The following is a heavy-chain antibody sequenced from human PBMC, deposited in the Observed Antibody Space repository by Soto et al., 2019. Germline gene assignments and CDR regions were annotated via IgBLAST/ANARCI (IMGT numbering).Heavy chain of an antibody. CDR3: AIRSSGSPSAAFDV. J-gene: IGHJ3*01. Sequence: VGSLRLSCAASGFTFSTYHMTWVRQTPGKGLEWVSSIHGSGETTYYAESVKGSFIISRDNSKNTLYLHMDSLRVDDTAVYFCAIRSSGSPSAAFDV. D-gene: IGHD1-26*01. V-gene: IGHV3-23*01. CDR1: GFTFSTYH. CDR2: IHGSGETT.